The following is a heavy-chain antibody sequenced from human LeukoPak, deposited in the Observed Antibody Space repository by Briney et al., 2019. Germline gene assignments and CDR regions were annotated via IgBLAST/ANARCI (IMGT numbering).Heavy chain of an antibody. CDR3: TRGPLYGDYRFDY. J-gene: IGHJ4*02. Sequence: GGSLRLSCTASGFTFGDYAMSWVRQAPGKGLEWVGFIRSKAYGGTTEYAASVKGRFTISRDDSKSIAYLQMNSLKTEDTAVYYSTRGPLYGDYRFDYWGQGTLVTVSS. D-gene: IGHD4-17*01. CDR1: GFTFGDYA. CDR2: IRSKAYGGTT. V-gene: IGHV3-49*04.